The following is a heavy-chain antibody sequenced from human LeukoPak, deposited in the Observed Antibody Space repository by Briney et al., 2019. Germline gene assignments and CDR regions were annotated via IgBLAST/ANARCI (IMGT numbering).Heavy chain of an antibody. D-gene: IGHD1-26*01. V-gene: IGHV3-23*01. CDR3: AKLWRGSHPRYFDT. J-gene: IGHJ4*02. CDR2: ITDSGGTT. Sequence: GGSLRLSCAASGFTFSNYAMSWVRQAPGKGLEWVSTITDSGGTTFFADSVKGRFTISRDNFKKTVYLEVNILRAEDTAVYYCAKLWRGSHPRYFDTWGQGTLVTVSS. CDR1: GFTFSNYA.